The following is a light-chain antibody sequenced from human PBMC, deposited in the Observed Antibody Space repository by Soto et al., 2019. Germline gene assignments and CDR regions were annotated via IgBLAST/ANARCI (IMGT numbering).Light chain of an antibody. Sequence: DIVMTQSPLSLPVTPGEPASIACRSSQSLLHSNGYNYLDWYLQTPGQSPQLLIYLGSNRASGVPDRISGSGSGTDFTLKISRVEAEDAGVYYCMQTLQTPPFTLGPGTKVDTK. J-gene: IGKJ3*01. CDR2: LGS. V-gene: IGKV2-28*01. CDR1: QSLLHSNGYNY. CDR3: MQTLQTPPFT.